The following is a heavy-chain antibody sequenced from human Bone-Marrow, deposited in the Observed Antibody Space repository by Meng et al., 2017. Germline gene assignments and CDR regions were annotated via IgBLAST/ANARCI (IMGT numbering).Heavy chain of an antibody. CDR2: INGRGAGT. CDR1: GFTFSNYA. CDR3: TTDLPFTEGGVITT. Sequence: EVQLLESGGGLVQPGGSLRLSCAASGFTFSNYAMGWVRQAPGKGLEWVSAINGRGAGTYYADSVKGRFTISRDNSKNTLYLQMNSLRAEDTAVYYCTTDLPFTEGGVITTWGQGTLVTVSS. J-gene: IGHJ5*02. D-gene: IGHD3-16*02. V-gene: IGHV3-23*01.